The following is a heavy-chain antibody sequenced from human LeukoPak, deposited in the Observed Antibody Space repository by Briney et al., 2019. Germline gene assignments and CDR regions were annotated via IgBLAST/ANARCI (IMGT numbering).Heavy chain of an antibody. CDR3: ARLGPVNKDHYIDV. V-gene: IGHV3-21*01. CDR1: GFTFNNYN. CDR2: ITSSGTYI. D-gene: IGHD4-17*01. Sequence: GGSLRLSCAASGFTFNNYNMNWVRQAPGKALEWVSSITSSGTYIFYADSVKGRFTISRDNADNSLYLQMNSLGAEDTAVYFCARLGPVNKDHYIDVGGKGTTVTISS. J-gene: IGHJ6*03.